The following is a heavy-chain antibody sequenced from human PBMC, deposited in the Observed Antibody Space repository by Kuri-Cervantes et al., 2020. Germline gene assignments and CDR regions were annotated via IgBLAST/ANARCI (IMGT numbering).Heavy chain of an antibody. CDR3: AREGAITMLDFNPRYYHYYYGMDV. CDR2: INPSGGST. Sequence: ASVKVSCKASGYTFTSYYMHWVRQAPGQGLEWMGIINPSGGSTSYAQKFQGRVTMTRDTSTSTVYVELSSLRSEDTAVYYRAREGAITMLDFNPRYYHYYYGMDVWGQGTTVTVSS. V-gene: IGHV1-46*01. D-gene: IGHD3-10*02. CDR1: GYTFTSYY. J-gene: IGHJ6*02.